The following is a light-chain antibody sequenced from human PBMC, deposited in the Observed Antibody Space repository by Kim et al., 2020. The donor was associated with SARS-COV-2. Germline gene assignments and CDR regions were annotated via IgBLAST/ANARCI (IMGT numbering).Light chain of an antibody. CDR3: QQSHNLPLT. CDR2: DAS. J-gene: IGKJ4*01. CDR1: QDISIY. Sequence: SASVGDRVTITCQASQDISIYLNWYQQKPGRAPDLLIYDASSLETVVPTRFSGSGSGTDFTFTITSLQPEDIATYYCQQSHNLPLTFGGGTKVEI. V-gene: IGKV1-33*01.